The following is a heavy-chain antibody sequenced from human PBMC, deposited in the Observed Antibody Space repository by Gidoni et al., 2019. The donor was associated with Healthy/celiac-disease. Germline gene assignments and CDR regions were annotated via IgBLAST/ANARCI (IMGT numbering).Heavy chain of an antibody. CDR3: ARSSGGDSSSWLKDYYYYYGMDV. CDR2: INPSVCTA. J-gene: IGHJ6*02. Sequence: QVQLVQSGAEVKKPGSSVKVSCKASGGTFSSYAISWVRQAPGHGLEWMGGINPSVCTANYAQKFQGRVTITADESTSTAYMELSSLRSEDTAVYYCARSSGGDSSSWLKDYYYYYGMDVWGQGTTVTVSS. V-gene: IGHV1-69*01. D-gene: IGHD6-13*01. CDR1: GGTFSSYA.